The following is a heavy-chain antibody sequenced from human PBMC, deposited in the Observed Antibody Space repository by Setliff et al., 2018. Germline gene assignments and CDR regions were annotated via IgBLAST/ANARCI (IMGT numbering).Heavy chain of an antibody. V-gene: IGHV4-59*01. D-gene: IGHD6-19*01. CDR3: AREGGGSGWTPDS. J-gene: IGHJ4*02. Sequence: ETLSLTCTVSGGSISNYYWSWIRQSPGKGLEWIGFIYYNGRSDHNPSFQSRVTMSVDRSKNQFSLNLRAMTAADTAVYYCAREGGGSGWTPDSWGQGTLVTVSS. CDR1: GGSISNYY. CDR2: IYYNGRS.